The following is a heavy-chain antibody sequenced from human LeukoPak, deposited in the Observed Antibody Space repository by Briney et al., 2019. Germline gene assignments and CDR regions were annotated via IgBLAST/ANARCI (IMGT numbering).Heavy chain of an antibody. J-gene: IGHJ6*03. CDR2: MNPNSGDT. CDR1: GYTFTSYD. CDR3: ARRGGKNYGDYLLYYYYMDV. Sequence: ASVKVSCKASGYTFTSYDINWVRQATGQGLEWMGWMNPNSGDTHYAQKFQGRVTMTTDTSTSTAYMELRSLRSDDTAMFYCARRGGKNYGDYLLYYYYMDVWGKGTTVTVSS. V-gene: IGHV1-8*02. D-gene: IGHD4-17*01.